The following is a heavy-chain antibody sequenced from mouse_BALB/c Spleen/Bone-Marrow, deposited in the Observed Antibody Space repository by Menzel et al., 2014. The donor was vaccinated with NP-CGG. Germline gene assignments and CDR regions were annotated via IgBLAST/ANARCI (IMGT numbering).Heavy chain of an antibody. D-gene: IGHD2-2*01. J-gene: IGHJ4*01. V-gene: IGHV4-1*02. CDR3: ARPNGSPYAMDY. Sequence: EVQLQQSGGGLVQPGGSLKLSCAASGFDFSRYWMCWVRQAPGKGLEWIGEINPDSSTINYTPSLKDKFIISRDNAKSTLYLQMSKVRSEDTALYYCARPNGSPYAMDYWGQGTSVTVSS. CDR2: INPDSSTI. CDR1: GFDFSRYW.